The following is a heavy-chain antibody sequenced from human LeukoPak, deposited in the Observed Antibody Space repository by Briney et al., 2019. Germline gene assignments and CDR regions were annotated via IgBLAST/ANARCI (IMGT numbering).Heavy chain of an antibody. V-gene: IGHV4-34*01. D-gene: IGHD3-10*01. CDR2: INHSGST. J-gene: IGHJ4*02. CDR1: GGSFSGYY. CDR3: ARVGYGSGTLDY. Sequence: SETLSLTCAVYGGSFSGYYWSWIRQPPGKGLEWIGEINHSGSTNYNPSLKSRVTISVDTSKNQFSLKLSSVTAADTAVYYCARVGYGSGTLDYWGQGTLVTVSS.